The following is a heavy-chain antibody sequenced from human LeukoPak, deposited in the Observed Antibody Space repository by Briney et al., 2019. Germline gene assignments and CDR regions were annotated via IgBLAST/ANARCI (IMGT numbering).Heavy chain of an antibody. Sequence: KPSGTLSLTCAVYGGSFSGYYWSWLRQPPGKGLEWIGEINHSGSTNYNPSLKSRVTISVDTSKNQFSLKLSSVTAADTAVYYCARASPDSSGYFLLWGQGTLVTVSS. CDR2: INHSGST. CDR1: GGSFSGYY. J-gene: IGHJ4*02. V-gene: IGHV4-34*01. CDR3: ARASPDSSGYFLL. D-gene: IGHD3-22*01.